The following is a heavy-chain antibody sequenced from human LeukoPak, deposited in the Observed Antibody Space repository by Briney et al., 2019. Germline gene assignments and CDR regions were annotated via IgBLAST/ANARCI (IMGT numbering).Heavy chain of an antibody. V-gene: IGHV3-21*01. Sequence: GGSLRLSCAASGFTFSSYSMNWVRQAPGKGLEWVSSISSSSSYIYYADSVKGRFTISRDNSKNTLYLQMNSLRAEDTAVYYCARDSPYYYYDSSRFNYWGQGTLVTVSS. J-gene: IGHJ4*02. CDR1: GFTFSSYS. CDR2: ISSSSSYI. D-gene: IGHD3-22*01. CDR3: ARDSPYYYYDSSRFNY.